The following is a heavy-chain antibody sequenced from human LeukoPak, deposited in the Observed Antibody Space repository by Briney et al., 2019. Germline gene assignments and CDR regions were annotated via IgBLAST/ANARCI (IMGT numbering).Heavy chain of an antibody. CDR3: ARGPYDFWSGYHTYVDY. CDR1: GFTFSSYA. D-gene: IGHD3-3*01. CDR2: ISYDGSDK. J-gene: IGHJ4*02. V-gene: IGHV3-30-3*01. Sequence: GGSLRLSCAASGFTFSSYAMHWVRQAPGKGLEWVAVISYDGSDKYYADSVKGRFTISRDNSKNTLYLQMNSLRAEDTAVYYCARGPYDFWSGYHTYVDYWGQGTLVTVSS.